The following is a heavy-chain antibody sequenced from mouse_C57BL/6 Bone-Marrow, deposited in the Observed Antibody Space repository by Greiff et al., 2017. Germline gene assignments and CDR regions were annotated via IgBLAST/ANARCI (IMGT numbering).Heavy chain of an antibody. Sequence: VHVKQSGAELVRPGASVKLSCTASGFNIKDDYMHWVKQRPEQGLEWIGWIDPENGDTEYAPKFQGKATITADTSSNTAYLQLSSLTSEDTAVYYCTTRDGAWFAYWGQGTLVTVSA. V-gene: IGHV14-4*01. D-gene: IGHD3-3*01. J-gene: IGHJ3*01. CDR3: TTRDGAWFAY. CDR2: IDPENGDT. CDR1: GFNIKDDY.